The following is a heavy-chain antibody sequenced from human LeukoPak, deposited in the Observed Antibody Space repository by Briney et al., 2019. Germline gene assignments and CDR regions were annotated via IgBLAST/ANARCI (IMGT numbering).Heavy chain of an antibody. V-gene: IGHV4-4*07. D-gene: IGHD4-17*01. J-gene: IGHJ6*02. Sequence: SETLSLTCTVSGGSISSYYWSWIRQPAGKGLEWIGRIYTSGSTNYNPSLKSRVTMSVDTSKNQFSLKLSSVTAADTAVYYCASPYGDYGLSPGEFDYYYGMDVWGQGTTVTVSS. CDR1: GGSISSYY. CDR2: IYTSGST. CDR3: ASPYGDYGLSPGEFDYYYGMDV.